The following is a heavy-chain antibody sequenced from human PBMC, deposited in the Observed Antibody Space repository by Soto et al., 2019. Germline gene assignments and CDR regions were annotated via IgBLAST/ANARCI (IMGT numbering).Heavy chain of an antibody. J-gene: IGHJ6*02. V-gene: IGHV3-13*01. CDR1: GFTFSSYD. D-gene: IGHD3-3*01. CDR2: IGTAGDT. CDR3: VKYYDFWSGYLYYGMDG. Sequence: GGSLRLSCAASGFTFSSYDMHWVRQATGKGLEWVSAIGTAGDTYYPGSVKGRFTISRENAKNSLYLQMSSLRAGDTAVYYCVKYYDFWSGYLYYGMDGWGQGTTVTVSS.